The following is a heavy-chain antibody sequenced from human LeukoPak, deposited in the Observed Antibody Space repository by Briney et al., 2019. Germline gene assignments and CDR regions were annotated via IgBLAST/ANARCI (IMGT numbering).Heavy chain of an antibody. CDR2: ISGSGGST. J-gene: IGHJ4*02. Sequence: GGSLRLSCAASGFSFSSYAMSWVRQAPGKGLEWVSAISGSGGSTYYADSVKGRFTISRDNSKNTLYLQMNSLRAEDTAVYYCVNRPTLLTMVRGPDDYCGQGTLVTVSS. CDR1: GFSFSSYA. V-gene: IGHV3-23*01. D-gene: IGHD3-10*01. CDR3: VNRPTLLTMVRGPDDY.